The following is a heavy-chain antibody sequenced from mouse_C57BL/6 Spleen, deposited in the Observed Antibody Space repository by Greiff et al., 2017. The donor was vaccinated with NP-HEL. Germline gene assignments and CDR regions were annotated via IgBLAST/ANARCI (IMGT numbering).Heavy chain of an antibody. CDR2: ISYDGSN. CDR1: GYSITSGYY. CDR3: ARGRILPFAY. Sequence: EVKLQESGPGLVKPSQSLSLTCSVTGYSITSGYYWNWIRQFPGNKLEWMGYISYDGSNNYNPSLKNRISITRDTSKNQFFLKLNSVTTEDTATYYCARGRILPFAYWGQGTLVTVSA. J-gene: IGHJ3*01. V-gene: IGHV3-6*01.